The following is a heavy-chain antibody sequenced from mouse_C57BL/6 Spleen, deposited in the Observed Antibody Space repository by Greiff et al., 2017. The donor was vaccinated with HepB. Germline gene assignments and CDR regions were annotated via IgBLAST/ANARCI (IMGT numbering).Heavy chain of an antibody. D-gene: IGHD1-1*01. CDR1: GYAFSSYW. V-gene: IGHV1-80*01. Sequence: VQLQQSGASVKISCKASGYAFSSYWMNWVKQRPGKGLEWIGQIYPGDGDTNYNGKFKGKATLTADKSSSTAYMQLSSLTSEDSAVYFCARGATVAYFDYWGQGTTLTVSS. CDR3: ARGATVAYFDY. J-gene: IGHJ2*01. CDR2: IYPGDGDT.